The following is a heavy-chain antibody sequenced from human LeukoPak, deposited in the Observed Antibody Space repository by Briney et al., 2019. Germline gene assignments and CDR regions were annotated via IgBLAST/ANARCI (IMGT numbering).Heavy chain of an antibody. J-gene: IGHJ5*02. CDR1: GFTFSDYY. V-gene: IGHV3-11*01. CDR3: AREHHQYPNWFDP. Sequence: GGSLRLSCAASGFTFSDYYMSWIRQAPGKGLEWISYMSDSGTIIFYADSVKGRFTISRDNAKNSLYLQMNSLRAEDTAVYYCAREHHQYPNWFDPWGQGTLVTVSS. CDR2: MSDSGTII. D-gene: IGHD4-11*01.